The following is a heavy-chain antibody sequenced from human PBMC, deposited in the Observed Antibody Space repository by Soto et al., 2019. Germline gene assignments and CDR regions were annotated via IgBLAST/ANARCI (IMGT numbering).Heavy chain of an antibody. CDR1: GFIFNISS. CDR3: XXXXXXXXXVSPFAY. J-gene: IGHJ4*02. Sequence: EVQLVESGGGLVKPGGSLRLSCAAAGFIFNISSVNWXRXXXGKGLEWVSSISSSGRYISYADSVKGRFTISRDNAGSSXXXXXXXXXXXXXXXXXXXXXXXXXXXVSPFAYWGLGTLVTVSS. V-gene: IGHV3-21*01. CDR2: ISSSGRYI.